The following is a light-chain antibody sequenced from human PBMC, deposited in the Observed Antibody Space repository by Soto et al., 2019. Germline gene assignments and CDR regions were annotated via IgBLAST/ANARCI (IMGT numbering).Light chain of an antibody. CDR3: SSFTAATSVT. CDR2: EVS. Sequence: QPALTQPASVSGSPGQSITISCSGTITDIGTYHYVSWYQQHPGKAPRLLISEVSNRPSGVSTRFSGSKSGNTASLTISGRQVEDEADYCCSSFTAATSVTFGGGTKLTVL. V-gene: IGLV2-14*01. J-gene: IGLJ2*01. CDR1: ITDIGTYHY.